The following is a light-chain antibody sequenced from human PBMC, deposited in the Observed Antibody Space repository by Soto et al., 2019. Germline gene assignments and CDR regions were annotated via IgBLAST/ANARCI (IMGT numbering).Light chain of an antibody. J-gene: IGKJ5*01. CDR1: QGLSSD. Sequence: DIQLTQSPSFLSASVGDRVTITCRASQGLSSDLVWYQQKPGKAPKLLIYAASTLQSGVPSRFSGSGSGTEFTLTISSLQPEDFETYYCQQLNSYPITFGQGTRLEIK. CDR3: QQLNSYPIT. V-gene: IGKV1-9*01. CDR2: AAS.